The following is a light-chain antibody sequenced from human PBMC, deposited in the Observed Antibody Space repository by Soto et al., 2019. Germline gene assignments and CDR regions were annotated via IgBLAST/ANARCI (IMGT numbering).Light chain of an antibody. CDR2: GAS. CDR3: QRYDISPFP. CDR1: QSVSSTY. V-gene: IGKV3-20*01. Sequence: EIVLTQSPGTLSLSPGERATLSCRASQSVSSTYLAWYQQKPGQAPSLLIYGASSSATGIPDRFSGSGSGTDFTLTISILEPEDFAVYYCQRYDISPFPFGQGTKLEIK. J-gene: IGKJ2*01.